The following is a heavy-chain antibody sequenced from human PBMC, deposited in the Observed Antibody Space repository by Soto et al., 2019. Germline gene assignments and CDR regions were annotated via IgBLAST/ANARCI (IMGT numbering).Heavy chain of an antibody. CDR3: ASDIVGASDSYGLDV. J-gene: IGHJ6*02. CDR1: GFTFSNYC. V-gene: IGHV3-33*01. Sequence: PXGSLRLSFAASGFTFSNYCMHWVRHAPGKGLEWVAIIWHDGNNKYYADSVRGRFIISRDNSKNRLYLQMNSLRAEDTAVYYCASDIVGASDSYGLDVWGQGTPVTVSS. D-gene: IGHD1-26*01. CDR2: IWHDGNNK.